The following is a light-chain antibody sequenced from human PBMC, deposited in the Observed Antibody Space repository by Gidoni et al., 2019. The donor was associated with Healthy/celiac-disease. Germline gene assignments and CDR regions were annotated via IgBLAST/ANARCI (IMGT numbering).Light chain of an antibody. CDR3: QQYNSYPYT. Sequence: DIQMSQSPSTLSASVGDRVTITCRASQSISSWLAWYQQKPGKAPKLLIYKASSLESGVPSRFSGSGSGTEFTLTISSLQPDDFATYYCQQYNSYPYTFGQGTKLEIK. CDR2: KAS. V-gene: IGKV1-5*03. J-gene: IGKJ2*01. CDR1: QSISSW.